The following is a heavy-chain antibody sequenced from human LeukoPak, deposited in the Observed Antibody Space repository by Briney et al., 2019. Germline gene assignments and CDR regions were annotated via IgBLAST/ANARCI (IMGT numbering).Heavy chain of an antibody. Sequence: GGSLRLSCAASGFTFSSYAMSWVRQAPGKGLEWVSAISGSGGSTYYADSVKGRFTISRDNSKNTLYLQMNSLRAEDTAVYYCAKARYYYDSSGYATALDYWGQGTLVTVSS. D-gene: IGHD3-22*01. CDR3: AKARYYYDSSGYATALDY. CDR2: ISGSGGST. J-gene: IGHJ4*02. CDR1: GFTFSSYA. V-gene: IGHV3-23*01.